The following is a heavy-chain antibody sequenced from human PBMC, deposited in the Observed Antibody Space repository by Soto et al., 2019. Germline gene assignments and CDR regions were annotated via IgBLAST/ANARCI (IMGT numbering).Heavy chain of an antibody. Sequence: SETLSLTCTASGGSISSYYWSWIRQPPGKGLEWIGYIYYSGSTNYNPSLKSRVTISVDTSKNQFSLKLSSVTAADTAVYYCARGDSYYFDYWGQGTLVTVSS. V-gene: IGHV4-59*01. J-gene: IGHJ4*02. CDR3: ARGDSYYFDY. CDR1: GGSISSYY. CDR2: IYYSGST.